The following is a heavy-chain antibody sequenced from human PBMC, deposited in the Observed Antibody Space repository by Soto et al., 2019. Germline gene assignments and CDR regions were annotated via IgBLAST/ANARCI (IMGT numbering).Heavy chain of an antibody. Sequence: EVQLLESGGGLVQPGESLKLVCAASGFPFSNYAMSWVRQAPGKGLEWVSTTGGGIGPYYADSVKGRFTISRDNSKNTLYLQMNSLRAEDTAIYYCAKMPDGVNSNSPYCWGPGTLVTVSS. CDR2: TGGGIGP. J-gene: IGHJ4*02. V-gene: IGHV3-23*01. CDR3: AKMPDGVNSNSPYC. CDR1: GFPFSNYA. D-gene: IGHD4-4*01.